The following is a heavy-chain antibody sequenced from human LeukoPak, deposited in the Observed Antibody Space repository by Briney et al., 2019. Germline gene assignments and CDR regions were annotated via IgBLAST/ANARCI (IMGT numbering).Heavy chain of an antibody. Sequence: EASVKVSCKASGYTFTGYYMHWVRQAPGQGLEWMGWINPNSGGTNYAQKFQGRVTMTRDTSISTAYMELSSLRSEDTAVYYCARGSGGILSFGELKHLDYWGQGTLVTVSS. CDR2: INPNSGGT. CDR3: ARGSGGILSFGELKHLDY. CDR1: GYTFTGYY. J-gene: IGHJ4*02. V-gene: IGHV1-2*02. D-gene: IGHD3-10*01.